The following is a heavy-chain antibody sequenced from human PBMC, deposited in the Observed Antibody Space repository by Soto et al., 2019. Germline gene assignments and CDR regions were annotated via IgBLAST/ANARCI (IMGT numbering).Heavy chain of an antibody. V-gene: IGHV4-34*01. Sequence: SETLSLTCAVYGGSFSGYYWSWIRQPPGKGLEWIGEINHSGSTNYNPSLKSRVTISVDTSKNQFSLKLSSVTAADTAMYYCARAPRACSGGSCYGGAFDIWGQGTMVTVSS. D-gene: IGHD2-15*01. CDR3: ARAPRACSGGSCYGGAFDI. CDR1: GGSFSGYY. CDR2: INHSGST. J-gene: IGHJ3*02.